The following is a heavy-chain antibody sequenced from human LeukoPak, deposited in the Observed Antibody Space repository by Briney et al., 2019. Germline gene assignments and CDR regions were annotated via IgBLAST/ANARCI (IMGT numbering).Heavy chain of an antibody. J-gene: IGHJ4*02. Sequence: GSLILSCAASGFTFSFYPMHWVRQAPGKGLEYVSGISSNGGSTYYANSVKGRFTISRDNSKNTLYLQMGSLRAEDMAVYYCAREDDSSLLDYWGQGTLVTVSS. D-gene: IGHD3-22*01. CDR3: AREDDSSLLDY. CDR2: ISSNGGST. CDR1: GFTFSFYP. V-gene: IGHV3-64*01.